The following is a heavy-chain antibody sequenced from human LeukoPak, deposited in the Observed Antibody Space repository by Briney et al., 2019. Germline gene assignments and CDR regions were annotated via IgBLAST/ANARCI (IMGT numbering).Heavy chain of an antibody. CDR1: GYTFTGYY. D-gene: IGHD6-19*01. CDR2: INPNSGGT. CDR3: ARNTHAEYSSGPWLYMDV. J-gene: IGHJ6*03. Sequence: GASVKVSCKASGYTFTGYYMHWVRQAPGQGLEWMGWINPNSGGTNYAQKFQGRVTMTRDTSISTAYMELSRPRSDDTAVYYCARNTHAEYSSGPWLYMDVWGKGTTVTVSS. V-gene: IGHV1-2*02.